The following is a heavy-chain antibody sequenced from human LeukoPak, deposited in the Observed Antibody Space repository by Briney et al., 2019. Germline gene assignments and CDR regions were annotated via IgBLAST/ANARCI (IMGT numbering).Heavy chain of an antibody. Sequence: GGSLRLSCAASRFIFNNYAMHWVRQAPGKGLDWVAVISYHGRDQFYADSVKGRFTISRDSSKNTLYLQMNSLRTEDTAVYYCARQDCSGGSCYLDYWGQGTLVTVSS. CDR3: ARQDCSGGSCYLDY. V-gene: IGHV3-30*04. CDR1: RFIFNNYA. CDR2: ISYHGRDQ. D-gene: IGHD2-15*01. J-gene: IGHJ4*02.